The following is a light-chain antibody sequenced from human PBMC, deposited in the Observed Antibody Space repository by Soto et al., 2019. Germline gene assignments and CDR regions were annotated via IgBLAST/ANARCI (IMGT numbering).Light chain of an antibody. Sequence: SALTQPASVSGSPGQSVTISCTGPRSDIGDSNFISWYQHSQGKAPRLLLYAVNNRPSGVSKRFSGSTAGNTASLTISGLLADEEADYFCASFRSGTILVFGSGTKVTV. J-gene: IGLJ1*01. V-gene: IGLV2-14*01. CDR2: AVN. CDR3: ASFRSGTILV. CDR1: RSDIGDSNF.